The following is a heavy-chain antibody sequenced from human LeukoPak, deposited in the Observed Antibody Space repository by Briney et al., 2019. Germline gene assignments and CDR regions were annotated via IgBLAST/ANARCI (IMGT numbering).Heavy chain of an antibody. D-gene: IGHD2-8*01. CDR2: IRSKAYGGTT. V-gene: IGHV3-49*04. J-gene: IGHJ4*02. CDR3: TRWPPEWD. Sequence: PGRSLRLSCTASGFTFGDYAMSWVRQAPGKGLEWVGFIRSKAYGGTTEYAASVKGRFTISRDDSKSIAYLQMNSLKTEDTAVYYCTRWPPEWDWGQGTLVTVSS. CDR1: GFTFGDYA.